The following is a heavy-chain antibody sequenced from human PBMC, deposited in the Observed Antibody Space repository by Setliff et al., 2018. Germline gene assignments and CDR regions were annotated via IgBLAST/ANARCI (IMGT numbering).Heavy chain of an antibody. D-gene: IGHD3-3*01. CDR2: INTSGST. J-gene: IGHJ6*03. CDR3: ARMSGFQYIDV. CDR1: GGSISYNY. Sequence: ASETLSLTCTVSGGSISYNYWSWIRQPAGKGLQWIGRINTSGSTKYNPSLKSRVTMSVDTSKNQFSLKLSAVTATDTAVYYCARMSGFQYIDVWDKGTTVTVSS. V-gene: IGHV4-4*07.